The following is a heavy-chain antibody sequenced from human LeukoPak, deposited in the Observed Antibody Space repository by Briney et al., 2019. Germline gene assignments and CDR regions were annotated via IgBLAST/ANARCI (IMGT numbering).Heavy chain of an antibody. J-gene: IGHJ4*02. V-gene: IGHV3-48*04. Sequence: GGSLRLSCAASGFTFSSYSMNWVRRAPGKGLEWVSYISSSSSAIYYADSVKGRFTISRDNAKSSLYLQMNSLRAEDTAVYYCARPPTPLPWELLSDYWGQGTLVTVSS. D-gene: IGHD1-26*01. CDR3: ARPPTPLPWELLSDY. CDR1: GFTFSSYS. CDR2: ISSSSSAI.